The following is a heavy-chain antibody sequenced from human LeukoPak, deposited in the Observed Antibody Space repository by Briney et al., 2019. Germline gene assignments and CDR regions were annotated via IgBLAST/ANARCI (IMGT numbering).Heavy chain of an antibody. Sequence: GGSLRLSCAASGFTFSRYWMSWVRQAPGKGLEWVANIKQDGSEKYYVDSVKGRFTISRDNAKNSLYLQMNSLRAEDTAVYYCATTGHSSGWYPDDNWGQGTLDTVSS. V-gene: IGHV3-7*01. CDR3: ATTGHSSGWYPDDN. CDR1: GFTFSRYW. CDR2: IKQDGSEK. J-gene: IGHJ4*02. D-gene: IGHD6-19*01.